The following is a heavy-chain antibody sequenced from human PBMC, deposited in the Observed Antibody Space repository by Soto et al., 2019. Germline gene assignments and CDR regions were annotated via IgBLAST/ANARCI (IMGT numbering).Heavy chain of an antibody. V-gene: IGHV3-23*01. D-gene: IGHD6-13*01. CDR1: GFTFSSYA. CDR2: ISGSGGST. J-gene: IGHJ6*02. CDR3: AMYSNSRRGYYYYGMDV. Sequence: EVQLLESGGGLVQPGGSLRLSCAASGFTFSSYAMSWVRQAPGKGLEWVSAISGSGGSTYYADSVKGRFTISRDNSKNTLYLQMNSLRAEDTAVYYCAMYSNSRRGYYYYGMDVWGQGTTVTVSS.